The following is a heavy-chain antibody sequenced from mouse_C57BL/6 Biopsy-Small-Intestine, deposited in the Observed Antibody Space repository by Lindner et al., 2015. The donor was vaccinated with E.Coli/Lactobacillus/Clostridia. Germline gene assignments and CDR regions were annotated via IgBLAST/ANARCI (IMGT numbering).Heavy chain of an antibody. V-gene: IGHV1-84*02. J-gene: IGHJ3*01. Sequence: SVKVSCKASGYTFTRYMHWVRQAPGQRLEWMGWISAGKGDTKYSQKFQDRVTITGDTSASIVYMELSSLRSEDTAVYYCARVAVAGSAYFQHWGQGTLVTVS. CDR3: ARVAVAGSAYFQH. D-gene: IGHD6-1*01. CDR1: GYTFTRY. CDR2: ISAGKGDT.